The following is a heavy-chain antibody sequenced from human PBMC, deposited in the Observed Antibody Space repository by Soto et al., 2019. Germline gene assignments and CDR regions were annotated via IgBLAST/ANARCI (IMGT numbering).Heavy chain of an antibody. CDR3: VRRHVSETGIGWFDP. CDR2: INAANGDT. Sequence: GASVKVSCKASGYTFTSYGIHWVRQAPGQRLEWMGWINAANGDTKYSPKFQGRVTITRDTSASTAYMELSSLRSEDTAVYYCVRRHVSETGIGWFDPWGQGTLVTAPQ. CDR1: GYTFTSYG. D-gene: IGHD1-1*01. V-gene: IGHV1-3*01. J-gene: IGHJ5*02.